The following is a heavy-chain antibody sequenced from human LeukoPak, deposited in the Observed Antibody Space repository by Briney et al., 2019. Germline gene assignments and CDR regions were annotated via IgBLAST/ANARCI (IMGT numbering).Heavy chain of an antibody. D-gene: IGHD3-22*01. J-gene: IGHJ3*02. V-gene: IGHV4-59*01. Sequence: SETLSLTCTVSGGSISSYYWSWIRQPPGKGLEWIGYIYYSGSTNYNPSLKSRVTISVDTSKNQFSLKLSSVTAADTAVYYCARSPNLYYYDSSGYSQAFDIWGQGTMVTVSS. CDR3: ARSPNLYYYDSSGYSQAFDI. CDR1: GGSISSYY. CDR2: IYYSGST.